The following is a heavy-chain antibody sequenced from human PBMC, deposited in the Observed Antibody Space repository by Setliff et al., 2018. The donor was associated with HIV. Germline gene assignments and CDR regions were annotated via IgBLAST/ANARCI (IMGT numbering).Heavy chain of an antibody. V-gene: IGHV4-34*01. CDR1: GGSFSGYY. CDR2: INHSGST. J-gene: IGHJ6*02. Sequence: ETLSLTCAVYGGSFSGYYWSWIRQPPGKGLEWIGEINHSGSTNYNPSLKSRVTISVDTSKNQFSLKLSSVTAADTAVYYCARSSIAARAPQRLRYYYGMDVWGQGTTVTVS. CDR3: ARSSIAARAPQRLRYYYGMDV. D-gene: IGHD6-6*01.